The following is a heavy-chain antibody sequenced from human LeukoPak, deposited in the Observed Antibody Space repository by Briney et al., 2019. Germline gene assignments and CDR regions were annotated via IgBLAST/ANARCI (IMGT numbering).Heavy chain of an antibody. CDR2: ISAYNGDT. Sequence: GASVKVSCKASGYTFTSYGISWVRQAPGQGLEWMGWISAYNGDTNYAQKFQGRLTMTTDTSTSTVYMELSSLRSEDTAVYYCARAGIAAAGPLDVWGKGTTVTVSS. J-gene: IGHJ6*04. CDR3: ARAGIAAAGPLDV. V-gene: IGHV1-18*01. CDR1: GYTFTSYG. D-gene: IGHD6-13*01.